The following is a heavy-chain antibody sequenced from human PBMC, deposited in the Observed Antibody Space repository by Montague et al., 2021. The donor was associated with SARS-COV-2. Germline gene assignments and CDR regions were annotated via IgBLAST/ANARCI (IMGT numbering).Heavy chain of an antibody. J-gene: IGHJ5*02. CDR3: ARDGHRRLSIEGRFDP. CDR1: GFTFRSYA. CDR2: ISDDGTNK. V-gene: IGHV3-30*04. Sequence: SLRLSCAASGFTFRSYAMHWVRQTPGKGLEWVASISDDGTNKVYVDSVKGRFTISRDNSKNSLYLQMNSLRADDTAVYYCARDGHRRLSIEGRFDPWGQGTLVTVSS. D-gene: IGHD6-6*01.